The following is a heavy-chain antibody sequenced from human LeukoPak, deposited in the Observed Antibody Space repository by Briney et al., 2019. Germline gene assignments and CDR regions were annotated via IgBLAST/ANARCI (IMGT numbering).Heavy chain of an antibody. V-gene: IGHV3-23*01. CDR2: ISASGGGT. CDR1: GFTFSSYA. J-gene: IGHJ4*02. D-gene: IGHD4-17*01. CDR3: AKNLESYGDSATDY. Sequence: PGGSLRLSCAASGFTFSSYAMSWVRQAPGKGLEWVSSISASGGGTYYADSMKGRFTISRGSSKNTLYLQMNSLRAEDTAIYYCAKNLESYGDSATDYWGQGTLVTVSS.